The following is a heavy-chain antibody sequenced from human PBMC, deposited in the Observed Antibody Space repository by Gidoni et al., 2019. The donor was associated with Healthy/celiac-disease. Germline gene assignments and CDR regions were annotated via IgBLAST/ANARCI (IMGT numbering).Heavy chain of an antibody. V-gene: IGHV1-69*06. CDR2: IIPIFGTA. D-gene: IGHD1-7*01. J-gene: IGHJ6*02. CDR1: GGTFSSYA. Sequence: QVQLGQSGAEVKKPGSSVTVSCKASGGTFSSYASSWVRQAPGQGLEGMGGIIPIFGTANYAQQFQGRVTITADKSPSTAYMALSSLSSEDTAVYYCARVVLTGTSPKDRGYYYYGMDVWGQGTTVTVSS. CDR3: ARVVLTGTSPKDRGYYYYGMDV.